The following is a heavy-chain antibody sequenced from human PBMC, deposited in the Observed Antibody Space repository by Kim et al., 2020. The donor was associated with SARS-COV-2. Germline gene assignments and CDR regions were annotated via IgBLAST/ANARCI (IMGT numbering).Heavy chain of an antibody. CDR1: GFTFSSYS. CDR2: ISSSSSYI. V-gene: IGHV3-21*01. D-gene: IGHD3-10*01. Sequence: GGSLRLSCAASGFTFSSYSMNWVRQAPGKGLEWVSSISSSSSYIYYADSVKVRFTISRDNAKNSLYLQMNSLRAEDTAVYYCARDWGSYYGSGSHNWFDPWGQGTLVTVSS. J-gene: IGHJ5*02. CDR3: ARDWGSYYGSGSHNWFDP.